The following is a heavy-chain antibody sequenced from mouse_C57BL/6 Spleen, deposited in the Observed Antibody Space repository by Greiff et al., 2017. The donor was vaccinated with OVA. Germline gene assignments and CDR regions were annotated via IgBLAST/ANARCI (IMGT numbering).Heavy chain of an antibody. CDR3: ARGSYYDGSSYGYFDV. J-gene: IGHJ1*03. CDR2: INPSNGGT. Sequence: VQLQQPGTELVKPGASVKLSCKASGYTFTSYWMHWVKQRPGQGLEWIGNINPSNGGTNYNEKFKSKATLTVDKSSSTAYMQLSSLTSEDSAVYYCARGSYYDGSSYGYFDVWGTGTTVTVSS. CDR1: GYTFTSYW. V-gene: IGHV1-53*01. D-gene: IGHD1-1*01.